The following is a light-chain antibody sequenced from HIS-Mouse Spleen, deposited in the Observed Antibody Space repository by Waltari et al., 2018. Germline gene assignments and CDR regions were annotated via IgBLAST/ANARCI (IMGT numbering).Light chain of an antibody. V-gene: IGLV3-1*01. J-gene: IGLJ2*01. CDR3: QAWDSSTDVV. CDR1: KLGDKY. CDR2: QVS. Sequence: SYELTQPPSVSVSPGQTASITCSGDKLGDKYACWYQQKPGQSPELVIDQVSKRPSAIPERFSGSNSGKTATLTISGTQAMDEADYSCQAWDSSTDVVFGGGTKLTVL.